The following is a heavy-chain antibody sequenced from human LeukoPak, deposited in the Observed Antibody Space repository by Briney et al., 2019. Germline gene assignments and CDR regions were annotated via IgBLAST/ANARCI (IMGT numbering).Heavy chain of an antibody. Sequence: PGGSLRLSCAASGFTFSSYEMNWVRQAPGKGLEWVSYISSSGSSIYYADFVKGRFTISRDNAKNSLSLQMNSLRAEDTAVYYCARGFTGWVTSPIDYWGQGALVTVSS. CDR1: GFTFSSYE. CDR2: ISSSGSSI. J-gene: IGHJ4*02. CDR3: ARGFTGWVTSPIDY. V-gene: IGHV3-48*03. D-gene: IGHD2-2*01.